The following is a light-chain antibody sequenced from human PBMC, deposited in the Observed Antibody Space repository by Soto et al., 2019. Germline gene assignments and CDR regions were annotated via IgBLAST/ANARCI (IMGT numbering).Light chain of an antibody. CDR1: SSDVGGYNY. CDR2: DVS. CDR3: CSYAGSYTFYV. V-gene: IGLV2-11*01. Sequence: QSALTQPRSVSGSPGQSVTISCTGTSSDVGGYNYVSWYQHHPGKAPKLMIYDVSKRPSGVPDRFSGSKSGNTASLTISGLQAEEEADYYCCSYAGSYTFYVFGTGTKLTVL. J-gene: IGLJ1*01.